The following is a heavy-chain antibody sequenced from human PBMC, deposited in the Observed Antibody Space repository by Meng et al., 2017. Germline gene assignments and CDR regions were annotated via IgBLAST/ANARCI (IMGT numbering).Heavy chain of an antibody. CDR3: ARDYDILTGYYIPFDY. Sequence: GESLKISCAASGFTFSSYSMNWVRQAPGKGLEWVSSISSSSSCIYYADSVKGRFTISRDNAKNSLYLQMNSLRAEDTAVYYCARDYDILTGYYIPFDYWGQGTLVTVSS. J-gene: IGHJ4*02. CDR2: ISSSSSCI. V-gene: IGHV3-21*01. D-gene: IGHD3-9*01. CDR1: GFTFSSYS.